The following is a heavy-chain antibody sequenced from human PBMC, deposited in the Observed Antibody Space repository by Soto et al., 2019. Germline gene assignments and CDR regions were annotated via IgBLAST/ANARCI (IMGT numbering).Heavy chain of an antibody. V-gene: IGHV1-8*01. J-gene: IGHJ6*02. D-gene: IGHD1-1*01. CDR3: ASERTGTASMDV. CDR1: GYTFTSFD. CDR2: MNPNSGNT. Sequence: QVQLVQSGAEVKKPGASVKVSCKASGYTFTSFDINWVRQATGQGLEWMGWMNPNSGNTGYAKKCQGRATMTRNTTISTAYTERSSLRSEHPAVYYCASERTGTASMDVWGQGTTVTVS.